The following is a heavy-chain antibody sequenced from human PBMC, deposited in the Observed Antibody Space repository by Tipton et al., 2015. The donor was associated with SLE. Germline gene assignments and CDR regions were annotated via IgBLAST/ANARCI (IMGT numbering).Heavy chain of an antibody. Sequence: GSLRLSCAASGFTFSAYSMNWVRQAPGKGPEWVSSISYCSSYIYYADSVRGRFTISRDNAKNSLYLQMNSLRADDTAVYYCASEAMVPTTLDYWGQGTVVTVSS. CDR1: GFTFSAYS. CDR2: ISYCSSYI. CDR3: ASEAMVPTTLDY. D-gene: IGHD5-18*01. J-gene: IGHJ4*02. V-gene: IGHV3-21*01.